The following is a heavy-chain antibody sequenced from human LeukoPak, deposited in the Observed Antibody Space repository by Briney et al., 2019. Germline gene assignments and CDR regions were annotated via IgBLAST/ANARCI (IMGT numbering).Heavy chain of an antibody. D-gene: IGHD2-15*01. Sequence: SETLSLTCAVCGGSFSGYYWSWIRQPPGKGLEWIGEINHSGSTNYNPSLKSRVTISVDTSKNQFSLKLSSVTAADTAVYYCARGLSAIVYWGQGTLVTVSS. CDR2: INHSGST. CDR3: ARGLSAIVY. V-gene: IGHV4-34*01. J-gene: IGHJ4*02. CDR1: GGSFSGYY.